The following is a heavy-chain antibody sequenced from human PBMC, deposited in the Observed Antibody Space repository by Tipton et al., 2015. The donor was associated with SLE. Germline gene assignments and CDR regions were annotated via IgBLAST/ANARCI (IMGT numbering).Heavy chain of an antibody. Sequence: TLSLTCTVSGYYISSGYYWGWIRQPPGKGLEWIGSIYHSGSTYYNPSLKSRVTISVDTSKNQFSLKLSSVTAADTAVYYCARDGPLGIAAAGNAFDIWGQGTMVTVSS. V-gene: IGHV4-38-2*02. CDR2: IYHSGST. CDR1: GYYISSGYY. D-gene: IGHD6-13*01. CDR3: ARDGPLGIAAAGNAFDI. J-gene: IGHJ3*02.